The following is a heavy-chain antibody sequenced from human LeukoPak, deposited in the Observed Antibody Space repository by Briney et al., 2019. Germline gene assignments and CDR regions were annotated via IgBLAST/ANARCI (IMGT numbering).Heavy chain of an antibody. V-gene: IGHV5-51*01. CDR3: ARRGGKVYTDY. Sequence: GAPLKFSSKGSGYSFTTYWIGWVRQMPGKGVEWMGIIYPGDSDTRYSPSFQGQVTISADKSISTAYLQWSSLKASDTAMYYCARRGGKVYTDYWGQGTLVTVSS. CDR1: GYSFTTYW. D-gene: IGHD4-23*01. CDR2: IYPGDSDT. J-gene: IGHJ4*02.